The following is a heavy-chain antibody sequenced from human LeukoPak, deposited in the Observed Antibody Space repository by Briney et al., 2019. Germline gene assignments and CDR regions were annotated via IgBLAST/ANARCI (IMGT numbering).Heavy chain of an antibody. D-gene: IGHD6-19*01. V-gene: IGHV4-4*02. CDR1: GASISSDHW. CDR3: ATEAGTGWSLGY. Sequence: KPSETLSLTCAVSGASISSDHWWSWVRLSPGRGLEWIGEIYHSGSTNYNPSLKSRVTISVDKSKNQFSLNLSSVTAADTAVYYCATEAGTGWSLGYWGQGTLVTVSS. J-gene: IGHJ4*02. CDR2: IYHSGST.